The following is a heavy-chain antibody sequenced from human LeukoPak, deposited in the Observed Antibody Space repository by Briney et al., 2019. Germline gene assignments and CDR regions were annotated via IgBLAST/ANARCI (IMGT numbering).Heavy chain of an antibody. CDR2: IFNSGST. CDR3: ATVFDNDV. D-gene: IGHD2-21*01. V-gene: IGHV4-4*07. Sequence: PSETLSLTCTVSGVSISSYYWSWFRQPAGKGLEWCGRIFNSGSTHYNPSLKSRVTMSVDTSKNEFSERVSSVTGADAAVFYCATVFDNDVWGKGTTVTVSS. J-gene: IGHJ6*04. CDR1: GVSISSYY.